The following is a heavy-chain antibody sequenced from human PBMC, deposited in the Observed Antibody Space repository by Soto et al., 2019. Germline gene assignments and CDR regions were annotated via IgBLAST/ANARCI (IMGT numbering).Heavy chain of an antibody. CDR2: ISGSGGST. J-gene: IGHJ4*02. CDR1: GFTFSSYA. CDR3: AKVGTYYDILTGYYNRYYFDY. D-gene: IGHD3-9*01. V-gene: IGHV3-23*01. Sequence: GGSLSLSCAASGFTFSSYAMSWVRQAPGKGLEWVSNISGSGGSTYYADSVKGRFTISRDNSKNTLYLQMNSLRAEDTAVYYCAKVGTYYDILTGYYNRYYFDYWGQGTLVTVSS.